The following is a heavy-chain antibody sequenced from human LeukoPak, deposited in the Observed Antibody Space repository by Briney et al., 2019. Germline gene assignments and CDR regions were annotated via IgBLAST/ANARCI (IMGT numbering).Heavy chain of an antibody. CDR3: AKEGRGGSYEGY. J-gene: IGHJ4*02. V-gene: IGHV3-23*01. CDR1: GFTFSNAW. Sequence: PGGSLRLSCAASGFTFSNAWMSWVRQAPGKGLEWVSAISGSGGSTYYADSVKGRFTISRDNSKNTLYLQMNSLRAEDTAVYYCAKEGRGGSYEGYWGQGTLVTVSS. CDR2: ISGSGGST. D-gene: IGHD1-26*01.